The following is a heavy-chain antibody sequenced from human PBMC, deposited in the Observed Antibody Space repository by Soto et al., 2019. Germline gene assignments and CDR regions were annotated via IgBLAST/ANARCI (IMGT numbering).Heavy chain of an antibody. D-gene: IGHD3-16*01. V-gene: IGHV4-59*08. CDR1: GGSISSYY. Sequence: TSETLSLTCTVSGGSISSYYWSWIRQPPGKGLEWIGYIYYSGSTNYNPSLKSRVTISVDTSKNQFSLKLSSVTAADTAVYYCARHGLGGGWPDAFDIWGQGKMVTVSS. J-gene: IGHJ3*02. CDR3: ARHGLGGGWPDAFDI. CDR2: IYYSGST.